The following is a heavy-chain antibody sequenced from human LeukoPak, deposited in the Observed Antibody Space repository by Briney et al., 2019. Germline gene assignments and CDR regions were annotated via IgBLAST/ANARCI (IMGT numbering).Heavy chain of an antibody. V-gene: IGHV4-34*01. CDR2: INHSGST. J-gene: IGHJ4*02. D-gene: IGHD3-16*01. Sequence: PGGSLRLSCAASGFTFSSYAMNWVRQPPGKGLEWIGEINHSGSTNYNPSLKSRVTISVDTSKNQFSLKLSSVTAADTAVYYCARGGYDYVWGSYRKRTLFDYWGQGTLVTVSS. CDR3: ARGGYDYVWGSYRKRTLFDY. CDR1: GFTFSSYA.